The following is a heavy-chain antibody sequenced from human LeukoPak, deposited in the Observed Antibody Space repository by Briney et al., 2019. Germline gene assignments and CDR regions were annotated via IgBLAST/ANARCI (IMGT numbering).Heavy chain of an antibody. D-gene: IGHD3-22*01. CDR2: INHRGST. CDR1: GGSFSGYY. J-gene: IGHJ4*02. CDR3: ARGQIGDGYYDSSGYYYYY. Sequence: SETLSLTCAVYGGSFSGYYWSWIRQPPGKGLEWIGEINHRGSTNYNPSLKSRVTISVDTSKNQFSLKLSSVTAADTAVYYCARGQIGDGYYDSSGYYYYYWGQGTLVTVSS. V-gene: IGHV4-34*01.